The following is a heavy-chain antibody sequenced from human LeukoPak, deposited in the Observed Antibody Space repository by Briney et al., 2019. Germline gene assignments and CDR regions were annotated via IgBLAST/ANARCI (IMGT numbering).Heavy chain of an antibody. CDR2: ISAYNGNT. D-gene: IGHD3-10*01. Sequence: ASVKVSCKASGYTFTSYGISWVRQAPGQGLEWMGWISAYNGNTNYAQKLQGRVTMTTDKSTSTAYMELSSLRSEDTAVYYCARVLSVRGVDGMDVWGQGTTVTVSS. CDR1: GYTFTSYG. J-gene: IGHJ6*02. CDR3: ARVLSVRGVDGMDV. V-gene: IGHV1-18*01.